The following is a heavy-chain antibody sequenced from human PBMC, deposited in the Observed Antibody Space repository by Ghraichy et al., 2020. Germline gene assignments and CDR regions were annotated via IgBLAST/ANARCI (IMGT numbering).Heavy chain of an antibody. Sequence: GGSLRLSCAASGFTFSSYEMNWVRQAPGKGLEWVSYISSSGSTIYYADSVKGRFTISRDNAKNSLYLQMNSLRAEDTAVYYCAREGSRELLPGAFDYWGQGTLVTVSS. V-gene: IGHV3-48*03. J-gene: IGHJ4*02. CDR1: GFTFSSYE. CDR3: AREGSRELLPGAFDY. CDR2: ISSSGSTI. D-gene: IGHD1-26*01.